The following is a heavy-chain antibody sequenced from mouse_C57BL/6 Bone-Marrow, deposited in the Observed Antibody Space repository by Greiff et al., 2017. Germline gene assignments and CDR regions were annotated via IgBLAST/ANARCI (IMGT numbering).Heavy chain of an antibody. Sequence: EVKLMESGPELVKPGASVKISCKASGYSFTGYYMNWVKQSPEKSLEWIGEINPSTGGTTYNQKFKATATLTVDKSSSTAYMQLKSLKAEDSAVYYCAKAHYYGRDYWGQGTTLTVSS. V-gene: IGHV1-42*01. J-gene: IGHJ2*01. CDR1: GYSFTGYY. D-gene: IGHD1-1*01. CDR3: AKAHYYGRDY. CDR2: INPSTGGT.